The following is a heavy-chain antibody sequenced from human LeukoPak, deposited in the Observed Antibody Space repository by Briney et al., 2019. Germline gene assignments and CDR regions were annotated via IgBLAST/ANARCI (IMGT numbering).Heavy chain of an antibody. CDR2: IYADGNT. J-gene: IGHJ4*02. Sequence: GGSLRLSCAASGFLVNTNYMTWVRQAPGRGLEWVSFIYADGNTYYADSVKGRFTISRDISKNAVYLQMNSLRAEDTAVYYGARDSYGDANFDSWGQGTLVTVSS. D-gene: IGHD4-17*01. CDR1: GFLVNTNY. CDR3: ARDSYGDANFDS. V-gene: IGHV3-53*01.